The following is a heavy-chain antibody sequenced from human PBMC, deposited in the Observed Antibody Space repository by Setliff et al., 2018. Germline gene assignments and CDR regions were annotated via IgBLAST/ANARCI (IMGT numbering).Heavy chain of an antibody. J-gene: IGHJ6*03. V-gene: IGHV3-23*01. CDR1: GLRFSDAW. CDR3: AKSLYFYDSSGYYYDRDYYYYMDV. CDR2: ISDSGGST. D-gene: IGHD3-22*01. Sequence: PGGSLRLSCAVSGLRFSDAWVSWVRQAPGKGLEWVSAISDSGGSTFYVDSVKGRFTISRDNSKNTLYLQMNSLRAEDTAVYYCAKSLYFYDSSGYYYDRDYYYYMDVWGKGTTVTVSS.